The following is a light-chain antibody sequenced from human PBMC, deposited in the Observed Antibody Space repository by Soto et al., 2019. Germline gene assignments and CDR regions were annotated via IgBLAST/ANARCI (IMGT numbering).Light chain of an antibody. CDR1: SSNIGAGYD. J-gene: IGLJ2*01. CDR2: GIS. Sequence: QLVLTQPPSVSGAPGQRVTISCTGSSSNIGAGYDVHWYQQLPGTAPKLLIYGISNRPSGVPDRFSGSKSGTSASLAITGLQAEDEADYYCQSYDSSLSAIFGGGTKVTVL. CDR3: QSYDSSLSAI. V-gene: IGLV1-40*01.